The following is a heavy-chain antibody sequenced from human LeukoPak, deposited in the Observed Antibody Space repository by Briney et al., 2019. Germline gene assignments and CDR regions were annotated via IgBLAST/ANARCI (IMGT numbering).Heavy chain of an antibody. D-gene: IGHD6-6*01. CDR1: GGSISTYY. CDR3: ARGGAARLHFQN. CDR2: IYHSGST. J-gene: IGHJ1*01. Sequence: PSETLSLTCTVSGGSISTYYWNRIRQPPGKGLKWIGYIYHSGSTNYNPSLQSRVTISVDTSKNQFSLNLNSVTAADTAVYYCARGGAARLHFQNWGQGTLVTVSS. V-gene: IGHV4-59*01.